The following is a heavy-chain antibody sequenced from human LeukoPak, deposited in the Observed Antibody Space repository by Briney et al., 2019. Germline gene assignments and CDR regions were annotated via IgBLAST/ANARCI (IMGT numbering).Heavy chain of an antibody. V-gene: IGHV5-51*01. CDR2: IYPDDSET. D-gene: IGHD3-22*01. CDR3: ARQHGRSAVIITCELDY. Sequence: GESLKISCKGSGYSFTSFWIGWVRHMPGKGLEWMGIIYPDDSETRYSPSFQGQVTISADKSISTAFLQWSSLKASDTAMYYCARQHGRSAVIITCELDYWGQGTLVTVSS. J-gene: IGHJ4*02. CDR1: GYSFTSFW.